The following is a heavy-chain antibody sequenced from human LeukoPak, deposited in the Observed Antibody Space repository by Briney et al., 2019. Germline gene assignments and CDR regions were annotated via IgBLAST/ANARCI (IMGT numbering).Heavy chain of an antibody. V-gene: IGHV3-30*18. CDR1: GFTFSSYG. D-gene: IGHD2-15*01. CDR3: AKDPQDIVVVVAATPYYGMDV. J-gene: IGHJ6*02. Sequence: GGSPRLSCAASGFTFSSYGMHWVRQAPGKGLEWVAVISYDGSNKYYADSVKGRFTISRDNSKNTLYLQMNSLRAEDTAVYYCAKDPQDIVVVVAATPYYGMDVWGQGTTVTVSS. CDR2: ISYDGSNK.